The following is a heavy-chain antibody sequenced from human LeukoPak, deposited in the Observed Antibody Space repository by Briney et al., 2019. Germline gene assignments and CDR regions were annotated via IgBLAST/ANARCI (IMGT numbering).Heavy chain of an antibody. CDR3: AKAVSTTGQYYYYGMDV. CDR1: GFTFSSYG. Sequence: GRSLRLSCAAFGFTFSSYGMYWVRKAPDKGLEGWAFILYDGNNKYYADSVKGRFTVSRDNSKNTLYLQMNSLRVEDTALYYCAKAVSTTGQYYYYGMDVWGQGTTVTVSS. J-gene: IGHJ6*02. V-gene: IGHV3-33*07. D-gene: IGHD2-15*01. CDR2: ILYDGNNK.